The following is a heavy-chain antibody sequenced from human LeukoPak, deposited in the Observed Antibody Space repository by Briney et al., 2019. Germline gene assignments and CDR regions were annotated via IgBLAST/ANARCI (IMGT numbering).Heavy chain of an antibody. CDR3: ARDYYYDSSGLAATYYYYYMDV. V-gene: IGHV1-18*01. J-gene: IGHJ6*03. CDR1: GYTFTSYG. Sequence: ASVKVSCKASGYTFTSYGIRWVRQAPGQGLAWMGWISAYNGNTNYAQKLQGRVTMTTDTSTSTAYMELRSLRSDDTAVYYCARDYYYDSSGLAATYYYYYMDVWGKGTTVTVSS. D-gene: IGHD3-22*01. CDR2: ISAYNGNT.